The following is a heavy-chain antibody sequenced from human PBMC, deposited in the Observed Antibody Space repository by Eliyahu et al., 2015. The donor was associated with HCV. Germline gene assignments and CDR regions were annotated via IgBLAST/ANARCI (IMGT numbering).Heavy chain of an antibody. D-gene: IGHD2-2*01. CDR1: GFTFXSYS. Sequence: EVQLVESGGGLVKPGGSLRLSCAASGFTFXSYSMNWVRQAPGKGLEWVSSISSSSSYIYYADSVKGRFTISRDNAKNSLYLQMNSLRAEDTAVYYCARGGPAAMGYYYMDVWGKGTTVTVSS. CDR3: ARGGPAAMGYYYMDV. CDR2: ISSSSSYI. J-gene: IGHJ6*03. V-gene: IGHV3-21*01.